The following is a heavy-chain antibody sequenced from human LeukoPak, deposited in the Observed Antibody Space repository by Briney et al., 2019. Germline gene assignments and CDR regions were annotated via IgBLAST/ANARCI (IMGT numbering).Heavy chain of an antibody. Sequence: KPSETLSRTCAGSGYSISSGYYWGWIRQPPGKGLEWIGSIYHSGSTYYNPSLKSRVTISVDTSRNQFSLKLSSVTAADTAVYYCARDPYYYDSSGYPFDYWGQGTLVTVSS. CDR2: IYHSGST. CDR3: ARDPYYYDSSGYPFDY. V-gene: IGHV4-38-2*02. CDR1: GYSISSGYY. J-gene: IGHJ4*02. D-gene: IGHD3-22*01.